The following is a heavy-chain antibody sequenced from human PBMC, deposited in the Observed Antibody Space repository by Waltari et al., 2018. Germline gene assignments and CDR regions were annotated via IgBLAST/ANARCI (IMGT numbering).Heavy chain of an antibody. CDR1: GGSFSSYW. V-gene: IGHV4-59*12. CDR3: ARVGSGIVTVDS. Sequence: QVQLQESGPGLVKPSETLSLTCAVSGGSFSSYWWSWIRQPPGKGLEWIGEINGNIGSTNYNPSLKSRVTISKDASKNQFSLKLNSVTAADTAVYYCARVGSGIVTVDSWGQGVVVTVSS. D-gene: IGHD1-26*01. CDR2: INGNIGST. J-gene: IGHJ4*03.